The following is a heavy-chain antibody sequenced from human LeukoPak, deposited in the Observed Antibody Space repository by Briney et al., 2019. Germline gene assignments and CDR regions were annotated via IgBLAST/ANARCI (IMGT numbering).Heavy chain of an antibody. CDR2: INPNSGGT. D-gene: IGHD5-18*01. CDR1: GYTFTGYY. CDR3: ARVSATDVDTAMVHFDY. Sequence: ASVKVSCKASGYTFTGYYMHWARQAPGQGLEWMGWINPNSGGTNYAQKFQGRVTMTRDTSISTAYMELSRLRSDDTAVYYCARVSATDVDTAMVHFDYWAREPWSPSPQ. J-gene: IGHJ4*02. V-gene: IGHV1-2*02.